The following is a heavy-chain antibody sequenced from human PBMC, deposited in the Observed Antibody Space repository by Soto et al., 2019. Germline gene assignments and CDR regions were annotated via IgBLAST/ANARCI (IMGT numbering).Heavy chain of an antibody. CDR1: GFTFTNYA. Sequence: GGSLRLSCAASGFTFTNYAIHWVRQGPGKGLEWVAVISYDGSNTYYADSVKGRFTISRDNSKNTVSLQMNSLRAEDTALYYCAKDSSFDKRKPASGTLNQWGQGTLVTVSS. V-gene: IGHV3-30*18. D-gene: IGHD2-2*01. J-gene: IGHJ4*02. CDR3: AKDSSFDKRKPASGTLNQ. CDR2: ISYDGSNT.